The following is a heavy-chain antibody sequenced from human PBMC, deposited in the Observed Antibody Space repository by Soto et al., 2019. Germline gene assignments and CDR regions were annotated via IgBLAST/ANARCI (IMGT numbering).Heavy chain of an antibody. CDR1: GFTFSSYG. J-gene: IGHJ6*02. CDR2: ISYDGTDK. Sequence: QVQLVESGGGVVQPGRSLRLSCAASGFTFSSYGIHWVRQAPGNGLEWVALISYDGTDKYYADSVKAPFTISRDNSKNTMYLQMSSLGPEDTGVYYCVKERYAQLWLEDYGMDVWGQGTTVTV. D-gene: IGHD5-18*01. CDR3: VKERYAQLWLEDYGMDV. V-gene: IGHV3-30*18.